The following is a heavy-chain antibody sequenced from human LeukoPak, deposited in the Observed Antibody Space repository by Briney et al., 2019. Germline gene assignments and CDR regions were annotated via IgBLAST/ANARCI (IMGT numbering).Heavy chain of an antibody. D-gene: IGHD3-10*01. J-gene: IGHJ6*03. CDR1: GYIFTSYW. CDR2: IYSGDSDT. Sequence: ESLKISCTGSGYIFTSYWIGWLRQMPGKGLEWMGIIYSGDSDTRYSPSFQGQVTISADKSISTAYLQWSSLKASDTAMYYCARRGGSGAGDNYYYHMDVWGKGTTVTVSS. CDR3: ARRGGSGAGDNYYYHMDV. V-gene: IGHV5-51*01.